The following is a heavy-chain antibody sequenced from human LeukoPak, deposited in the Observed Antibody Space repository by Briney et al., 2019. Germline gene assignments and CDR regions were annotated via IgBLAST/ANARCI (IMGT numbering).Heavy chain of an antibody. CDR1: GFTFSSYE. V-gene: IGHV3-48*03. CDR2: ISSSGSTI. J-gene: IGHJ4*02. Sequence: GGSLRLSCAASGFTFSSYEMNWVRQAPGKGLEWVSYISSSGSTIYYADSVKGRFTISRDDAKNSLYLQMNSLRAEDTAVYYCAKDLHYGSADYWGQGTLVTVSS. D-gene: IGHD3-10*01. CDR3: AKDLHYGSADY.